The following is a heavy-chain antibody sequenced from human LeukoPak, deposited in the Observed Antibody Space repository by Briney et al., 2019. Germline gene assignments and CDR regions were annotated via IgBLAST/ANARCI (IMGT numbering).Heavy chain of an antibody. Sequence: SQTLSLTCTVSGGSISSGSYYWSWIRQPAGKGLEWIGRIYTSGSTNYNPSLKSRVTISVDTSKNQFSLKLSSLTAADTAVYYCARAEGYDFWSGYFRFGSFDYWGQGTLVTVSS. CDR3: ARAEGYDFWSGYFRFGSFDY. V-gene: IGHV4-61*02. CDR1: GGSISSGSYY. CDR2: IYTSGST. J-gene: IGHJ4*02. D-gene: IGHD3-3*01.